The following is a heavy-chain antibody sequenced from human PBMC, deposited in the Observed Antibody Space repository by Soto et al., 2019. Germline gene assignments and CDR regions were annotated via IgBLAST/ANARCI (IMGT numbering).Heavy chain of an antibody. V-gene: IGHV4-30-2*01. J-gene: IGHJ4*02. CDR1: GDSLTSGPYS. CDR2: IYHSGST. CDR3: ARRGAWGYYFDV. Sequence: QLQLQESGSGLVKPSQTLSLTCAVSGDSLTSGPYSWSWIRQPPGKGLEWIGYIYHSGSTYYTPSLRSRVFMSLDKSKNQFSLHPSSVTAADTAMYFCARRGAWGYYFDVWGQGALVTVAS. D-gene: IGHD7-27*01.